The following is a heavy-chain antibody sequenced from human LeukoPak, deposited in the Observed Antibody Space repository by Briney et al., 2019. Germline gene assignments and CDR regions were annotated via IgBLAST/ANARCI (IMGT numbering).Heavy chain of an antibody. Sequence: GGSLRLSCAASGFTFSSYAMHWVRLAPGKGLEWVAVISYDGSNKYYADSVKGRFTISRDNSKNTLYLQMNSLRAEDTAVYYCARAGDCGGDCYYYFDYWGQGTLVTVSS. CDR2: ISYDGSNK. D-gene: IGHD2-21*02. J-gene: IGHJ4*02. CDR3: ARAGDCGGDCYYYFDY. V-gene: IGHV3-30-3*01. CDR1: GFTFSSYA.